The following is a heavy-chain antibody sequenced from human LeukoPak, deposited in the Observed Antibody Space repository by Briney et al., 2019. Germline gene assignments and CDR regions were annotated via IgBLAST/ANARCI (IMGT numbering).Heavy chain of an antibody. CDR1: GGSISSYY. J-gene: IGHJ6*03. D-gene: IGHD5-12*01. Sequence: SETLSLTCTVSGGSISSYYWSWIRQPPGKGLEWIGRIYTSGSTNYNPSLKSRVTISVDTSKNQFSLKLSSVTAADTAVYYCARERGYSGYDYNYYYYMDVWGRGTTVTISS. CDR3: ARERGYSGYDYNYYYYMDV. CDR2: IYTSGST. V-gene: IGHV4-4*08.